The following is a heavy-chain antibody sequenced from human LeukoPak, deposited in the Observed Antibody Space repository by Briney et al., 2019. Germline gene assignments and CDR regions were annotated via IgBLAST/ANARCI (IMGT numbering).Heavy chain of an antibody. J-gene: IGHJ4*02. CDR1: GFTFSSYE. V-gene: IGHV3-23*01. Sequence: GGSLRLSCAASGFTFSSYEMNWVRQAPGKGLEWVSGISGSGGYIYSADSVKGRFTISRDNSKNTVYLQMNSLRVEDTAVYYCARDNPFDYWSQGTLVTVSS. CDR2: ISGSGGYI. CDR3: ARDNPFDY. D-gene: IGHD1-14*01.